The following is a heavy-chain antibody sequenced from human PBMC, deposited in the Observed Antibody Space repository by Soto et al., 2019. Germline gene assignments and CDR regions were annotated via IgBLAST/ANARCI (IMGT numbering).Heavy chain of an antibody. CDR1: GFTVSSNY. J-gene: IGHJ6*01. CDR2: IYSGGST. V-gene: IGHV3-66*01. D-gene: IGHD5-18*01. CDR3: ARDRLHTAMFYYGMDV. Sequence: EVQLVESGGGLVQPGGSLRLSCAASGFTVSSNYMSWVRQAPGKGLEWVSVIYSGGSTYYADSVKCRFTISRDNSKNTLYLQLSSLRAEDTSVYYCARDRLHTAMFYYGMDVWGQGTTLTGSS.